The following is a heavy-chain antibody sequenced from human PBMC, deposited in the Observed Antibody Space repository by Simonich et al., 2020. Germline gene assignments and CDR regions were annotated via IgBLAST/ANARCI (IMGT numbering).Heavy chain of an antibody. J-gene: IGHJ3*02. CDR2: ISGSGGST. CDR3: AKDLGERITMIVVVIDAFDI. V-gene: IGHV3-23*01. D-gene: IGHD3-22*01. CDR1: GFTFSSYA. Sequence: GGGLVQPGGSLRLSCAASGFTFSSYAMRWVRQAPGKGREWVSAISGSGGSTYYADSVKSRFTISRDNSKNTLYLQMNSLRAEDTAVYYCAKDLGERITMIVVVIDAFDIWGQGTMVTVSS.